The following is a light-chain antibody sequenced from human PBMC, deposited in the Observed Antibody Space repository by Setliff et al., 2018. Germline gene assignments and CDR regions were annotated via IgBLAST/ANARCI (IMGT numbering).Light chain of an antibody. CDR2: GAS. Sequence: EIVLTQSPGTLSLSPGERATLSCRASQSVSSSYLAWYQQKPGQAPRFLMYGASSRATAIPDRFSGSGSGTDFTLTISRLEPEDFAVYYCQQYGSSPRTFGQGTKVDIK. CDR1: QSVSSSY. V-gene: IGKV3-20*01. CDR3: QQYGSSPRT. J-gene: IGKJ1*01.